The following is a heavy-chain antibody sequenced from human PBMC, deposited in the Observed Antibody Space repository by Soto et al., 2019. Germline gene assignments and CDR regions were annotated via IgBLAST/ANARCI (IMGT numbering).Heavy chain of an antibody. CDR3: AIGSGGDFHWFDS. CDR2: IIPILGIA. J-gene: IGHJ5*01. D-gene: IGHD2-21*02. Sequence: QGLEWMGRIIPILGIANYAQKFQGRVTITADKSTSTAYMELSSLRSEDSAVYYCAIGSGGDFHWFDSWGPATLVSASS. V-gene: IGHV1-69*04.